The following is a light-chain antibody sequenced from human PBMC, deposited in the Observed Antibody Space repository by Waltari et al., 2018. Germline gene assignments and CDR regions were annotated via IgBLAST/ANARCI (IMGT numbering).Light chain of an antibody. Sequence: QSVLTQPPSVSGAPGQRVTISCAGSSSNIGATYDVHWYQPLPGTAPKLLIYGHNNRPSGVPDRFSGSKSGTSASLAITGLQAEDEADYYCQSYDNRLSGVIFGGGTRLTVL. CDR2: GHN. CDR3: QSYDNRLSGVI. CDR1: SSNIGATYD. V-gene: IGLV1-40*01. J-gene: IGLJ2*01.